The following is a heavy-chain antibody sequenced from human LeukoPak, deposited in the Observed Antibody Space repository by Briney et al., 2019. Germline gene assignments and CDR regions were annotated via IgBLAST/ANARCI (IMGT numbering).Heavy chain of an antibody. Sequence: GGSLRLSCAASGFTFSNAWMSWVRQAPGKGLEWVGRIKSKTDGGTTDYAAPVKGRFTISRDDSKNTLYLQMNSLRAEDTAVYYCAKGVDYYDSSGYLTGFWGQGTLVTVSS. CDR2: IKSKTDGGTT. CDR1: GFTFSNAW. CDR3: AKGVDYYDSSGYLTGF. D-gene: IGHD3-22*01. J-gene: IGHJ4*02. V-gene: IGHV3-15*01.